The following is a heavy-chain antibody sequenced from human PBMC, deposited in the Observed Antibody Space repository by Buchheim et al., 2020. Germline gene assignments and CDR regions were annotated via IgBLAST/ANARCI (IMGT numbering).Heavy chain of an antibody. Sequence: EAQLVESGGGLVQPGGSLRLSCAASGFTFSTYEMNWVRQAPGKGLEWVSYISSTGETIYYADSVKGRLTISRDNAKNSLFLQMNSLRAEDTAVYYCARDGTGNSDYWGQGTL. CDR3: ARDGTGNSDY. J-gene: IGHJ4*02. CDR2: ISSTGETI. CDR1: GFTFSTYE. V-gene: IGHV3-48*03. D-gene: IGHD1-7*01.